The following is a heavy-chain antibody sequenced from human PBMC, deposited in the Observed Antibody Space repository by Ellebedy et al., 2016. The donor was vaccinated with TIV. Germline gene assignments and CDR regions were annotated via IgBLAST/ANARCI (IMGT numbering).Heavy chain of an antibody. J-gene: IGHJ4*02. CDR2: INPNSGGT. Sequence: AASVKVSCKASGYTFTGYYMHWVRQAPGQGLEWMGWINPNSGGTNYAQKVQGRVTMTTDISTSTAYMELRSLKSDDTAVYFCAREFFASGIYFDSWGQGTLVTVSS. V-gene: IGHV1-2*02. CDR1: GYTFTGYY. D-gene: IGHD3-10*01. CDR3: AREFFASGIYFDS.